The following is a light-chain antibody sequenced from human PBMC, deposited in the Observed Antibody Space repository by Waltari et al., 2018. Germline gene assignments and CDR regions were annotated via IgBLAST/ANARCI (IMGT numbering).Light chain of an antibody. CDR2: DDS. CDR1: NIGGKS. V-gene: IGLV3-21*02. J-gene: IGLJ1*01. CDR3: QVWDRSSDHYV. Sequence: SYVLTQPPSLSVAPGQTARITCGGTNIGGKSVPWYQQKPGQAPVLAVYDDSDRPSGIPERFSGSNSENTATLTISRVEAGDEADYYCQVWDRSSDHYVFGTGTKVTVL.